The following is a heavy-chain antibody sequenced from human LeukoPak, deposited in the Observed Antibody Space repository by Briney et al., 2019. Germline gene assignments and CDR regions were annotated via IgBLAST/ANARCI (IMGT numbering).Heavy chain of an antibody. V-gene: IGHV4-59*01. CDR1: GGSISSYY. J-gene: IGHJ4*02. CDR2: IYYSGST. CDR3: AGDNWGSADC. Sequence: SETLSLTCTVSGGSISSYYWSWIRRPPGKGLEWIGYIYYSGSTNYNPSLKGRVTISVDTSKNQFSLKLSSLTAAAPAVYYCAGDNWGSADCWGQGTLVTVSS. D-gene: IGHD7-27*01.